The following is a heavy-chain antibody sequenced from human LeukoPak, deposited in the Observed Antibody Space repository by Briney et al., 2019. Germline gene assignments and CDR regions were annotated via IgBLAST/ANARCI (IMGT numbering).Heavy chain of an antibody. V-gene: IGHV3-48*01. CDR3: ARGTAAAGNIYYYYYYMDV. Sequence: PGGSLRLSCAASGFTCSSYSMNWVRQAPGKGLEWVSYISSSSSTIYYADSVKGRFTISRDNSKNTLYLQMGSLRAEDMAVYYCARGTAAAGNIYYYYYYMDVWGKGTTVTVSS. CDR1: GFTCSSYS. D-gene: IGHD6-13*01. J-gene: IGHJ6*03. CDR2: ISSSSSTI.